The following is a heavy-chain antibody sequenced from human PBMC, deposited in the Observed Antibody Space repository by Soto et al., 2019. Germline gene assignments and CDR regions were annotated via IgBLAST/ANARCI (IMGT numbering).Heavy chain of an antibody. CDR1: GGSISSYY. V-gene: IGHV4-59*01. CDR3: ARGRLRYYYYYMDV. J-gene: IGHJ6*03. CDR2: IYYSGST. Sequence: SETLSLSYTVSGGSISSYYWSWIRQPPGKGLEWIGYIYYSGSTNYNPSLKSRVTISVDTSKNQFSLKLSSVTAADTAVYYCARGRLRYYYYYMDVWGKGTTVTVSS.